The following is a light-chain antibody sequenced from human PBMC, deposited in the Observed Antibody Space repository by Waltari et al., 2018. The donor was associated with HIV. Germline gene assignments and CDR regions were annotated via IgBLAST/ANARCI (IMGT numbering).Light chain of an antibody. CDR1: QGLSSW. J-gene: IGKJ5*01. Sequence: DIQMTQSPSAVSASVGDRVTITCRASQGLSSWIAWYQQKPGKTPKLLIYGASSLQSGVPSRFSGSESGTDFTLTISSLQPEDVATYYCQQANSYPITFGQGTRLEIK. CDR2: GAS. V-gene: IGKV1-12*01. CDR3: QQANSYPIT.